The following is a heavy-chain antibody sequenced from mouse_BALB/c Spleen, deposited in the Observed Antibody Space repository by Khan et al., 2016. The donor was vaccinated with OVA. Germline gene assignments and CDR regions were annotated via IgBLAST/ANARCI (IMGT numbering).Heavy chain of an antibody. D-gene: IGHD2-3*01. CDR2: IDPENGNT. Sequence: VQLQQSGTELVRPGALVRLSCTVSGFNIKDYYIHWVKQRPDQGLEWIGWIDPENGNTIYDPKFQGKASITADTSSNTAYLQISSLTSEDTAVYYWPRSILLDLDYWGQGTTLTVSS. CDR1: GFNIKDYY. J-gene: IGHJ2*01. V-gene: IGHV14-1*02. CDR3: PRSILLDLDY.